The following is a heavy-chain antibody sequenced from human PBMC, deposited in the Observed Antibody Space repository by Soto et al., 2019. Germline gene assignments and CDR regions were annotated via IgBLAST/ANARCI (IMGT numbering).Heavy chain of an antibody. CDR1: GESISSSSYY. CDR3: ARQRTTVVTQAYFDY. J-gene: IGHJ4*02. Sequence: SETLSLTCIVSGESISSSSYYWGWIRQPPGKGLEWIGSIYYSGSTYYNPSFKSRVTISIDTSKNQFSLKLSSVTATATAVYYCARQRTTVVTQAYFDYWGQGALVTVSS. CDR2: IYYSGST. V-gene: IGHV4-39*01. D-gene: IGHD2-21*02.